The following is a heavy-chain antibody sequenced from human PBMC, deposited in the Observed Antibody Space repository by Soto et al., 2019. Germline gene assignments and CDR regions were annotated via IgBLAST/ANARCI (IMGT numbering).Heavy chain of an antibody. Sequence: GASVKVSCKASGYTFASYGISWVRQAPGQGLEWMGWISAYNGNTNYAQKLQGRVTMTTDTSTSTAYMELRSLRSDDTAVYYCARLNVDTAMVKGYYFGYWGQGTLVTVSS. D-gene: IGHD5-18*01. CDR2: ISAYNGNT. CDR3: ARLNVDTAMVKGYYFGY. J-gene: IGHJ4*02. CDR1: GYTFASYG. V-gene: IGHV1-18*01.